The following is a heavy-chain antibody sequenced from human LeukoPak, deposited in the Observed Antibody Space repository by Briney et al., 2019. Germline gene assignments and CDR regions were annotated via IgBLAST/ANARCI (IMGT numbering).Heavy chain of an antibody. CDR1: GFTFNSYD. J-gene: IGHJ4*02. CDR2: IRYDGNIK. D-gene: IGHD6-13*01. Sequence: GGSLRLSCAASGFTFNSYDMHWVRQAPGKGPEWMAFIRYDGNIKYFADSVKGRFTISRDNAKNTLYLQMNSLRAEDTAVYYCARINFPAAGVDYWGQGTLVTVSS. CDR3: ARINFPAAGVDY. V-gene: IGHV3-30*02.